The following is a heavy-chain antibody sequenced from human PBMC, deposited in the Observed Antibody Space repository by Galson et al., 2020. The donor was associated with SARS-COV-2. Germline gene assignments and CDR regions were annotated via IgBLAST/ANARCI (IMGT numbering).Heavy chain of an antibody. V-gene: IGHV4-59*01. CDR1: DVSMTSYY. CDR3: AREAFWFGEMGWFDP. CDR2: ISYSGST. Sequence: ETSETLSLTCSVSDVSMTSYYWSWIRQPPGKGLEWIGYISYSGSTNYNPSLRSRVTILVDMSRNQFSLKLSSVTAADTAIYYCAREAFWFGEMGWFDPWGQGTLVTVSS. J-gene: IGHJ5*02. D-gene: IGHD3-10*01.